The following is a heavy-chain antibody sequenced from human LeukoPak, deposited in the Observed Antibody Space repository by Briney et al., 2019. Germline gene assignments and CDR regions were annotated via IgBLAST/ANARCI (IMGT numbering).Heavy chain of an antibody. D-gene: IGHD6-6*01. Sequence: PGGSLRLSCAASGFTFSTYWMSWVRQAPGKGLQWVANIKEDGTEKFYMDSVKGRFTISRDNTRKSLYLQMNSLRAEDTAVYYCAREYSSSSKSPFDYWGQGTLVTVSS. CDR2: IKEDGTEK. J-gene: IGHJ4*02. CDR1: GFTFSTYW. CDR3: AREYSSSSKSPFDY. V-gene: IGHV3-7*01.